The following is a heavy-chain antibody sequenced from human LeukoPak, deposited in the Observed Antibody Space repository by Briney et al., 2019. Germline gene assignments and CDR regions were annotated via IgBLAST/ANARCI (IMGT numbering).Heavy chain of an antibody. J-gene: IGHJ4*02. V-gene: IGHV5-51*01. D-gene: IGHD6-13*01. Sequence: GESLKISCKGSGYSFTSYWIGWVRQMPGKGLEWMGIIYPGDSDTRYSPSFQGQVTISADKSISTAYLQWSSLKASDTAMYYCARLGRSAAGTRYFDYWGQGTLVTVSS. CDR2: IYPGDSDT. CDR1: GYSFTSYW. CDR3: ARLGRSAAGTRYFDY.